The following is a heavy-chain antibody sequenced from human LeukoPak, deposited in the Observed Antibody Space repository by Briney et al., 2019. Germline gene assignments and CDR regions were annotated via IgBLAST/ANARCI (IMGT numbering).Heavy chain of an antibody. CDR2: IKQDGSEK. CDR1: GFTFSSYW. V-gene: IGHV3-7*01. J-gene: IGHJ4*02. D-gene: IGHD2-2*01. CDR3: ARGAPIVVVPAAKVGVPPLDY. Sequence: PGGSLRLSCAASGFTFSSYWMSWVRQAPGKGLEWVANIKQDGSEKYYVDSVKGRFTISRDNAKNSLYLQMNSLRAEDTAVYYCARGAPIVVVPAAKVGVPPLDYWGQGTLVTVSS.